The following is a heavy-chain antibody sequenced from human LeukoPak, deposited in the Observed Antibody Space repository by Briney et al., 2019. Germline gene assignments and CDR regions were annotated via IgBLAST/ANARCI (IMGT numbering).Heavy chain of an antibody. Sequence: GGSLRLSCAAFGFTFSSYGMHWVRQAPGKGLEWVAFIRYDGSNKYYADSVKGRFTISRDNSKNTLYLQMNSLRAEDTAVYYCAKAVGYYFDYWGQGTLVTVSS. CDR3: AKAVGYYFDY. CDR1: GFTFSSYG. D-gene: IGHD2-15*01. CDR2: IRYDGSNK. J-gene: IGHJ4*02. V-gene: IGHV3-30*02.